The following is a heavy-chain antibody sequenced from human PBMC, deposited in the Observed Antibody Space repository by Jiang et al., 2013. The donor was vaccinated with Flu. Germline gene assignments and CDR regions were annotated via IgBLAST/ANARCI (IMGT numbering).Heavy chain of an antibody. CDR1: GFNFSGFW. V-gene: IGHV3-7*01. CDR2: IKPDGREQ. J-gene: IGHJ2*01. Sequence: QLVESGGGFVQRGGSLRLSCAASGFNFSGFWMNWFRQAPGKGLEWVANIKPDGREQNYVESVKGRFTISRDNAKNSLYLQMNSLRVEDTAVYFCARPYSIGRFTNWSFDLWGRGTLVTVSS. CDR3: ARPYSIGRFTNWSFDL. D-gene: IGHD6-19*01.